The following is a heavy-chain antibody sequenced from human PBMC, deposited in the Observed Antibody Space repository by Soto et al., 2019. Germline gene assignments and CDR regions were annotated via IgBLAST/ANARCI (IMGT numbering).Heavy chain of an antibody. J-gene: IGHJ4*02. CDR1: GFTIDSYD. CDR3: AKATHYGDYYVDY. Sequence: LRLSCAASGFTIDSYDMNWVRQAPGKGLEWVSGISASGASIFYTDSVKGRFSISRDNSRNTLFLQMVSLRAEDTAVYYCAKATHYGDYYVDYWGQGTQVTVS. V-gene: IGHV3-23*01. D-gene: IGHD4-17*01. CDR2: ISASGASI.